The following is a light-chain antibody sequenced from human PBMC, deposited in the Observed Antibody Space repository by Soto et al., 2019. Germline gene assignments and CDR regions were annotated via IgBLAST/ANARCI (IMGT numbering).Light chain of an antibody. Sequence: ENVLTQSPGTLSLSPGERSTLSCRASQSVGRNYLAWFQQKSGQAPRLVIYGASSRATGIPDRFSGSGSGTDFTLTISRLEPEDFAVYYCQQYGSSPVTFGQGTKVDI. V-gene: IGKV3-20*01. CDR3: QQYGSSPVT. CDR1: QSVGRNY. CDR2: GAS. J-gene: IGKJ1*01.